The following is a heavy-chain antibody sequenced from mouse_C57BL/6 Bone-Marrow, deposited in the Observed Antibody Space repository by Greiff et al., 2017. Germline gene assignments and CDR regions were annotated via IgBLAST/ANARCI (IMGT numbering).Heavy chain of an antibody. CDR1: GFTFSSYA. V-gene: IGHV5-4*03. CDR2: ISDGGSYT. CDR3: ARGNY. J-gene: IGHJ4*01. Sequence: EVKVVESGGGLVKPGGSLKLSCAASGFTFSSYAMSWVRQTPEKRLEWVATISDGGSYTYYPDNVKGRFTISRDNAKNNLYLQMSHLKSEDTAMYYCARGNYGGQGTSVTVSS.